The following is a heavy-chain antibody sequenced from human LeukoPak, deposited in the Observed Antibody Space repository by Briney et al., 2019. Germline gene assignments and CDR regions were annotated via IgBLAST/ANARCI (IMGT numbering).Heavy chain of an antibody. Sequence: GGSLRLSCSVSGFTFSDYAMSWVRQAPGKGLEWVSAVSSSGSSTDYADSVKGRFTISRDNSKNTLYLQMNSLRPEDTAVYYCAKGGDILTGYYLYWYFDLWGRGTLVTVSS. CDR3: AKGGDILTGYYLYWYFDL. V-gene: IGHV3-23*01. D-gene: IGHD3-9*01. CDR1: GFTFSDYA. CDR2: VSSSGSST. J-gene: IGHJ2*01.